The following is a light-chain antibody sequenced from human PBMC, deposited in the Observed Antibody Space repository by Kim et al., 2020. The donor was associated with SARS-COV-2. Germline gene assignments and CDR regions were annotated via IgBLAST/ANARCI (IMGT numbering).Light chain of an antibody. Sequence: GQRATINGGGNSIGSKRVHWYQEKPDQAPILVIYYGSDRPSGIPERFSGSNSGNTATLTITSVEAGDEADYYCQVWDSSSDHPGVFGGGTRLTVL. CDR2: YGS. CDR1: SIGSKR. J-gene: IGLJ3*02. V-gene: IGLV3-21*04. CDR3: QVWDSSSDHPGV.